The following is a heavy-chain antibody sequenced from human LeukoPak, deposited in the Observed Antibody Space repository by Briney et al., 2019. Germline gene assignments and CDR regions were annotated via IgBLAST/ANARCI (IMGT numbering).Heavy chain of an antibody. D-gene: IGHD2-2*01. CDR3: ARAGELGREHQLLEGIIDY. J-gene: IGHJ4*02. V-gene: IGHV3-21*01. CDR1: GFTFSSYS. Sequence: GGSLRLSCAASGFTFSSYSMNWVRQAPGKGLEWVSSISSSSSYIYYADSVKGRFTISRDNAKNSLYLQMNSLRAEDTAVYYCARAGELGREHQLLEGIIDYWGQGTLVTVSS. CDR2: ISSSSSYI.